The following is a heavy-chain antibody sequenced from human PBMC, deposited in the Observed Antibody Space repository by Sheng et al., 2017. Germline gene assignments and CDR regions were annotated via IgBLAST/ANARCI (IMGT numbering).Heavy chain of an antibody. V-gene: IGHV3-30*18. D-gene: IGHD5-12*01. J-gene: IGHJ6*03. CDR3: AKDIVATNHYYYYYMDV. CDR2: ISYDGSNK. CDR1: GFTFSSYG. Sequence: QVQLVESGGGVVQPGRSLRLSCAASGFTFSSYGMHWVRQAPGKGLEWVAVISYDGSNKYYADSVKGRFTISRDNSKNTLYLQMNSLRAEDTAVYYCAKDIVATNHYYYYYMDVWGQGTTVTVSS.